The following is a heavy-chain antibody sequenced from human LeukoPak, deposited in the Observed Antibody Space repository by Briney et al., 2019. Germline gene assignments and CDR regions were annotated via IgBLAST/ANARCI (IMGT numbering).Heavy chain of an antibody. J-gene: IGHJ4*02. V-gene: IGHV4-59*01. CDR2: IYYSGST. D-gene: IGHD1-26*01. CDR3: ARGAGPFSFGGSYYFDY. Sequence: PSETLSLTCTVSGGSISSYYWSWIRQPPGKGLEWIGYIYYSGSTNYNPSLKSRVTISVDTSKNQFSLKLSSVTAADTAVYYCARGAGPFSFGGSYYFDYWGQGTLVTVSS. CDR1: GGSISSYY.